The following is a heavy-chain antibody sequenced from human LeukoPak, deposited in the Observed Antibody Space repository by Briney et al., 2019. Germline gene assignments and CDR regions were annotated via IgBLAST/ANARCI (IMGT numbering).Heavy chain of an antibody. CDR3: ARDGGWELTTYYFDY. CDR1: GFTFSSYE. V-gene: IGHV3-48*03. J-gene: IGHJ4*02. Sequence: GGSLRLSCAASGFTFSSYEMNWVRQAPGKGLEWVSYISSSGSTIYYADSVKGRFTISRDNAKNSLYLQMNSLRAEDTAVYYCARDGGWELTTYYFDYWGQGTLVTVSS. D-gene: IGHD1-26*01. CDR2: ISSSGSTI.